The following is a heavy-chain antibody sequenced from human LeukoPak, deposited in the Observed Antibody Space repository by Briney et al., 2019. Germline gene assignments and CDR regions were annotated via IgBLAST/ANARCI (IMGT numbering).Heavy chain of an antibody. Sequence: SETLSLTCTVSGGSISTYSWTWVRQSPGKGLEWIGSVVTTTTKYSPALRSRVAISVDTSKNQFSLRLESVTTADAAVYYCARDTTVASGMQYWGQGALVTVSS. J-gene: IGHJ4*02. CDR1: GGSISTYS. CDR3: ARDTTVASGMQY. V-gene: IGHV4-4*07. D-gene: IGHD6-19*01. CDR2: VVTTTT.